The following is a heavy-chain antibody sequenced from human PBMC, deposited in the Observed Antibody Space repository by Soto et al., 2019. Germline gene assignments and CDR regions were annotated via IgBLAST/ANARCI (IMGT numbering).Heavy chain of an antibody. D-gene: IGHD1-1*01. Sequence: QVQLVQSGAEVKKPGASVKVSCKASGYTFTSYDINWVRQATGQGLEWMGWMNPNSGNTGYAHKFQGRVTMTRNTSISTAYMELSSLRSEDTAVYYCARGPIVRAGTLRYFDSWGQGTLVTVSS. J-gene: IGHJ4*02. CDR3: ARGPIVRAGTLRYFDS. V-gene: IGHV1-8*01. CDR2: MNPNSGNT. CDR1: GYTFTSYD.